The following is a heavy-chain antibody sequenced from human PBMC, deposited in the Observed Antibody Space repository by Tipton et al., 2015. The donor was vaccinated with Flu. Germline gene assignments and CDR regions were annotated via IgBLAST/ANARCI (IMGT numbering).Heavy chain of an antibody. CDR3: ARDFSFDH. CDR2: INPSGGST. CDR1: GYTFTDYF. J-gene: IGHJ4*02. Sequence: QLVQSGAEVKMPGASVRVSCKASGYTFTDYFIHWVRQAPGQGLEWMAIINPSGGSTKYAQKFKGRVTVTRDKSTTTVYMDLSSLKSEDTAIYYFARDFSFDHWSQGTLISVSS. V-gene: IGHV1-46*01.